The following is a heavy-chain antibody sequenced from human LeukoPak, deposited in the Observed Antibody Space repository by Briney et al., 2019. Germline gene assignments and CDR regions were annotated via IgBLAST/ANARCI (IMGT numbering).Heavy chain of an antibody. J-gene: IGHJ4*02. D-gene: IGHD4-11*01. CDR1: GYSLRSGYH. CDR3: ARSELNDYSRF. Sequence: KPSETLSLTCTVSGYSLRSGYHWAWFRQPPGKGLEWIGSVSQSGSTYDNPSLKSRVTMSMDTSKNQFSVKMRAVTAADTAVYYCARSELNDYSRFWGQGILVAVSS. CDR2: VSQSGST. V-gene: IGHV4-38-2*02.